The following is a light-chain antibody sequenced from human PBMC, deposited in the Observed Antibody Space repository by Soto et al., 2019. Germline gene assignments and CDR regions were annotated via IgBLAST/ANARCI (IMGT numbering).Light chain of an antibody. CDR3: AAWDGSLSAWV. V-gene: IGLV1-47*02. CDR2: SND. Sequence: QSVLTQTPSASGTPGQRASISCSGSSSNIGSNFVYWYQQVPGTAPKLLIYSNDQRPSGVPDRFSGSKSGTSASLAISGLRSEDEADYYCAAWDGSLSAWVFGGGTKVTV. CDR1: SSNIGSNF. J-gene: IGLJ3*02.